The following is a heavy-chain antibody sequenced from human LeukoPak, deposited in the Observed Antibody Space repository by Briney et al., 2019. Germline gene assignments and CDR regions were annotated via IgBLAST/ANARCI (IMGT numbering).Heavy chain of an antibody. J-gene: IGHJ6*02. Sequence: GGSLRLSCAASGSTFSSYGMHWVRQAPGKGLEWVAVIGYDGSNKYYADSVKGRFTISRDNSKNTLYLQMNSLRAEDTAVYYCAREEMATSLLNYYYYYGMDVWGQGTTVTVSS. CDR2: IGYDGSNK. CDR3: AREEMATSLLNYYYYYGMDV. D-gene: IGHD5-24*01. V-gene: IGHV3-33*01. CDR1: GSTFSSYG.